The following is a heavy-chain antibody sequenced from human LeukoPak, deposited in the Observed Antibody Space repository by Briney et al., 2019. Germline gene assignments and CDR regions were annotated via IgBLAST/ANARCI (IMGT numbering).Heavy chain of an antibody. D-gene: IGHD3-10*01. CDR2: IYYSGST. Sequence: ASETLSLTCTVSGGSISSYYWSWIRQPPGKGLEWIGYIYYSGSTNYTPSLKSRITISVDTSRNQFSLKLNSVTATDTAVYYCARHYGPWGQGTLVTVSS. J-gene: IGHJ4*02. V-gene: IGHV4-59*08. CDR1: GGSISSYY. CDR3: ARHYGP.